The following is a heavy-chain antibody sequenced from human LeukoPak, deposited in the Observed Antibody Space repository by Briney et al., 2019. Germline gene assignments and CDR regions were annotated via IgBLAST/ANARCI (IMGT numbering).Heavy chain of an antibody. Sequence: GGSLRLSCAASGFTFSSYAMSWVRQAPGKGLEWVSAISGSGGSTYYADSVKGRFTISRDNSKNTLYLQMNSLRAEDTAVYYCAKDDYYDTQGPLNYWGQGTLVTVSS. V-gene: IGHV3-23*01. CDR3: AKDDYYDTQGPLNY. CDR1: GFTFSSYA. CDR2: ISGSGGST. J-gene: IGHJ4*02. D-gene: IGHD3-22*01.